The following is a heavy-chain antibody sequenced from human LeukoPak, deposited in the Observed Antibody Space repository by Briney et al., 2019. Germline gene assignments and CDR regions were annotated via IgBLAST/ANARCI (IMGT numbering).Heavy chain of an antibody. J-gene: IGHJ4*02. Sequence: GGSLRLSCAASGFTFSNYWMHWVRQAPGKGLVWVSRINSDGSSTTYADSVKGRFTISRDNSKNTLYLQMNSLRVEDTAVYYCVQSSPTIDYWGQGTLVTVSS. CDR2: INSDGSST. CDR1: GFTFSNYW. CDR3: VQSSPTIDY. D-gene: IGHD5-12*01. V-gene: IGHV3-74*01.